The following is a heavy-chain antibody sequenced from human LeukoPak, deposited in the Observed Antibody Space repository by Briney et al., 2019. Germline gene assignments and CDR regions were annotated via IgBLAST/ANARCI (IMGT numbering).Heavy chain of an antibody. V-gene: IGHV3-7*01. CDR1: GFTFSSYS. D-gene: IGHD3-10*01. CDR2: IKQDGSEK. Sequence: GGSLRLSCAASGFTFSSYSMNWVRQAPGKGLEWVANIKQDGSEKYYVDSVKGRFTISRDNANNSLYLQMNSLRAEDTAVYYCARLPYYYGSGSSYWGQGTLVTVSS. CDR3: ARLPYYYGSGSSY. J-gene: IGHJ4*02.